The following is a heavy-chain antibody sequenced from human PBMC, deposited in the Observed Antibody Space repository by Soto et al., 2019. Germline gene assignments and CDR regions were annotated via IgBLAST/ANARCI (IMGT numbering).Heavy chain of an antibody. CDR2: IWYDGGNK. Sequence: RTACGASGFPYRSSSMLWARQVQNQGLEWVALIWYDGGNKYYADSVKGRFTISRDNSKNTLYLQMNSLRAEDTAVYYGARDPHYTIFRKGWVDLWVQGTLVIV. CDR3: ARDPHYTIFRKGWVDL. J-gene: IGHJ5*02. V-gene: IGHV3-33*01. CDR1: GFPYRSSS. D-gene: IGHD3-3*01.